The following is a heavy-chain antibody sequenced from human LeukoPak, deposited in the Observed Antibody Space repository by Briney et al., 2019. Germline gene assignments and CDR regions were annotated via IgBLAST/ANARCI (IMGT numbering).Heavy chain of an antibody. Sequence: GGSLRLSRAASGFTFSRYAMNWVRQAPGKGLEWVSAINGGGGSTYYADSVKGRFTISRDNSKNTMYLQMNSLRAEDTAVYYCAKGRRDGYNSFDYWGQGTLVTVSS. CDR3: AKGRRDGYNSFDY. D-gene: IGHD1-1*01. V-gene: IGHV3-23*01. CDR2: INGGGGST. CDR1: GFTFSRYA. J-gene: IGHJ4*02.